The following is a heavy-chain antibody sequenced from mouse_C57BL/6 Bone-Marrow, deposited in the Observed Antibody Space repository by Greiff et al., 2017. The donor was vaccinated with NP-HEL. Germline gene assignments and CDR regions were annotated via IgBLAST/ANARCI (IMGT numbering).Heavy chain of an antibody. J-gene: IGHJ2*01. CDR1: GYTFTSYW. D-gene: IGHD2-3*01. CDR2: LDPSDSYT. CDR3: ARVDDGYYDY. Sequence: QVQLKQPGAELVMPGASVKLSCKASGYTFTSYWMHWVKQRPGQGLEWIGELDPSDSYTNYNQKFKGKSTLTVDKSSSTAYMQLSSLTSEDSAVYYCARVDDGYYDYWGQGTTLTVSS. V-gene: IGHV1-69*01.